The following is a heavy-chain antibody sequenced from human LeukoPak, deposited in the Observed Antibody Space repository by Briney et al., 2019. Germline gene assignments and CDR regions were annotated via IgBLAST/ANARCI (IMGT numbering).Heavy chain of an antibody. J-gene: IGHJ4*02. D-gene: IGHD3-16*01. CDR3: ARVGRGDHTWGSYYCDH. Sequence: SEILSLTCSVSGDSFSSYHWSWLRQPPGEGLEWIGYISSSGRTSYNPSLKSRVTISVDTSKNQFSLKLTSVTAADTAVYYCARVGRGDHTWGSYYCDHWGQGTLVTVSS. CDR1: GDSFSSYH. V-gene: IGHV4-59*13. CDR2: ISSSGRT.